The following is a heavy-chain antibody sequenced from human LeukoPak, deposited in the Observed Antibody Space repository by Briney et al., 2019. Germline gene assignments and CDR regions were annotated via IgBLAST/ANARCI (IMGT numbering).Heavy chain of an antibody. Sequence: PGGSLRLSCVGSGFTFSSYWMSWVRQAPGKGLEWVANINQDGSEKYYVDSVKGRFTISRDNAKNSLYLQMNSLRAEDTAVYYCARLGSIKNYYYMDVWGKGTTVTISS. V-gene: IGHV3-7*01. J-gene: IGHJ6*03. D-gene: IGHD1-14*01. CDR3: ARLGSIKNYYYMDV. CDR2: INQDGSEK. CDR1: GFTFSSYW.